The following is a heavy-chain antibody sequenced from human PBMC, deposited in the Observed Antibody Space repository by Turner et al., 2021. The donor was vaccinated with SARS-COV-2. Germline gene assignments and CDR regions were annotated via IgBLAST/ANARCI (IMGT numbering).Heavy chain of an antibody. CDR2: IYYSGIT. V-gene: IGHV4-39*01. J-gene: IGHJ6*02. CDR1: GGSISSRSYY. D-gene: IGHD5-18*01. Sequence: QLQLQESGPGLVKPSETLSLTCTVSGGSISSRSYYWGRIRQPPGKGLEWIGNIYYSGITYYNPSLKSRVTISVDTSKNQFSLKLSSVTAADTAVYYCARLMDTAMDYYGMDVWGQGTTVTVSS. CDR3: ARLMDTAMDYYGMDV.